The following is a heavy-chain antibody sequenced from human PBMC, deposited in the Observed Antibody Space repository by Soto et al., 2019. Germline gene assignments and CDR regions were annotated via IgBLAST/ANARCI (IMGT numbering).Heavy chain of an antibody. Sequence: QVQLVQSGAEVKKPGASVKVSCKASGYTFTSYGISWVRQAPGQGLEWMGWISAYNGNTNYAQKLQGRVTMTTDTSTSTAYMELRSLRSDDTAVYYCARDWNCSGGSCYSGEAFDIWGQGTMVTXSS. CDR1: GYTFTSYG. J-gene: IGHJ3*02. CDR3: ARDWNCSGGSCYSGEAFDI. D-gene: IGHD2-15*01. V-gene: IGHV1-18*01. CDR2: ISAYNGNT.